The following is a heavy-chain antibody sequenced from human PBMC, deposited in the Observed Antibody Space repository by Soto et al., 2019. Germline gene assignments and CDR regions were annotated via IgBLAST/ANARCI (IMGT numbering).Heavy chain of an antibody. CDR1: GFTFSSYA. V-gene: IGHV3-30-3*01. CDR3: ARGGENFDY. CDR2: ISYDGSNK. J-gene: IGHJ4*02. Sequence: QVQLVESGGGVVQPGRSLRLSCAASGFTFSSYAMHWVRQAPGKGLEWVAVISYDGSNKYYADSVKGRFTISRDNSKNTLYLQMNSLRAEDTAVYYCARGGENFDYWGQGNLVTVSS. D-gene: IGHD2-21*01.